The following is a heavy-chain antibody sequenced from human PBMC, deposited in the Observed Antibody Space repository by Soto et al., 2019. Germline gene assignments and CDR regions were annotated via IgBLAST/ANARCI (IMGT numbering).Heavy chain of an antibody. CDR2: IWYDGSNK. CDR1: GFTFSSYG. D-gene: IGHD2-15*01. V-gene: IGHV3-33*01. CDR3: ARGEGYCSGGSCDTYFDY. J-gene: IGHJ4*02. Sequence: QVQLVESGGGVVQPGRSLRLSCAASGFTFSSYGMHWVRQAPGKGLEWVAVIWYDGSNKYYADSVKGRFTISRDNSKNTLYLQMNSLRAEDTAVYYCARGEGYCSGGSCDTYFDYWGQGTLVTVSS.